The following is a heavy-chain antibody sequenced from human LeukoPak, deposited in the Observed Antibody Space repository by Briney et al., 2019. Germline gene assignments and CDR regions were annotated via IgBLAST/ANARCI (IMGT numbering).Heavy chain of an antibody. CDR3: VHGWFGELYGVY. D-gene: IGHD3-10*01. J-gene: IGHJ4*02. V-gene: IGHV1-69*01. CDR2: IIPIFGTA. Sequence: SVKVSCKASGGTFSSYAISWVRQAPGQGLEWMGGIIPIFGTANYAQKFQGRVTITADESTSTAYMELSSLRSEDTAEYYCVHGWFGELYGVYWGQGTLVTVSS. CDR1: GGTFSSYA.